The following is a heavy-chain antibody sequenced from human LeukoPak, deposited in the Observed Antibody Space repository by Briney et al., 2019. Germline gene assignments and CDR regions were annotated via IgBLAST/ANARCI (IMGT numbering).Heavy chain of an antibody. J-gene: IGHJ6*02. CDR3: ARGGFAGAGYYGMDV. Sequence: PGGSLRLSCAASGFTFSSYDMHWVRQATGKGLEWVSAIGTAGDTYYPGSVKGRFTISRENGKNSLYLQMNSLRVGDTAVYYCARGGFAGAGYYGMDVWGQGTTVTVSS. CDR2: IGTAGDT. V-gene: IGHV3-13*01. CDR1: GFTFSSYD. D-gene: IGHD2-8*02.